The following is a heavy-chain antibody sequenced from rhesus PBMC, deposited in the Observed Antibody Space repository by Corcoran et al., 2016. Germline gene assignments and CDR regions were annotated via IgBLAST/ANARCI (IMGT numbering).Heavy chain of an antibody. Sequence: EVQLVETGGGLVQPGGSLKLSCAASVFTFSSYGMSWVRQAPGKGLEWVSAINRGGGSTDYADSVKGRFTISRDNSKNTLSLQMNSLRAEDTAVYYCAKSDGYSWGQGVLVTVSS. CDR1: VFTFSSYG. CDR2: INRGGGST. D-gene: IGHD5-24*01. CDR3: AKSDGYS. J-gene: IGHJ4*01. V-gene: IGHV3S5*01.